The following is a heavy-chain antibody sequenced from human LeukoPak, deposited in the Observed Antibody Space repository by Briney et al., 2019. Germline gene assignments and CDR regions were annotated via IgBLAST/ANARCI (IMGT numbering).Heavy chain of an antibody. CDR1: GFTFSSYS. Sequence: GGSLRLSCAASGFTFSSYSMNWVRQSPGKGLEWVSYITSYSSTVYYADSVKGRFTISRDNAKNSLYLQMNSLRAEDTAVYYCARLTDMDYDDWGIDYWGQGTLVTVSS. D-gene: IGHD4-17*01. CDR2: ITSYSSTV. V-gene: IGHV3-48*01. J-gene: IGHJ4*02. CDR3: ARLTDMDYDDWGIDY.